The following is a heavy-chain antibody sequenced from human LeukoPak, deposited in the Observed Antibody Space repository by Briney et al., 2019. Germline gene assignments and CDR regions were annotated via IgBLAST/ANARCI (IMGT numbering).Heavy chain of an antibody. V-gene: IGHV4-31*03. CDR2: IYYSGST. CDR3: ARVDFGVVIDY. CDR1: GGSISRGGYY. D-gene: IGHD3-3*01. Sequence: QTLSLTCTVSGGSISRGGYYWSWIRQHPGKRLEWIGYIYYSGSTYYDPSLKSRVTISVDTSKNQFSLKLSSVTAADTAVYYCARVDFGVVIDYWGQGTLVTVSS. J-gene: IGHJ4*02.